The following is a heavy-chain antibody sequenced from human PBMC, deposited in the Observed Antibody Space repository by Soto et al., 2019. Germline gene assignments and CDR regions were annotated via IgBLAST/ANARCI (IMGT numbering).Heavy chain of an antibody. V-gene: IGHV3-23*01. CDR1: GFTFSSYA. D-gene: IGHD3-22*01. CDR2: ISGSGGST. CDR3: AKDQPWGGEIVVVITTFDY. J-gene: IGHJ4*02. Sequence: EVQLLESGGGLVQPGGSLRLSCAASGFTFSSYAMSWVRQAPGKGLEWVSAISGSGGSTYYADSVKGRFTISRDNSKNTLYLQMNSLRAEDTAVYYCAKDQPWGGEIVVVITTFDYWGQGTLVTVSS.